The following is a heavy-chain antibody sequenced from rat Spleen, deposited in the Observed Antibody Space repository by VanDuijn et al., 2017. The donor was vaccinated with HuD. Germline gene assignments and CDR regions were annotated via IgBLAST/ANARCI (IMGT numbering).Heavy chain of an antibody. V-gene: IGHV5-7*01. D-gene: IGHD1-6*01. CDR3: ARRDVYYGPVFFDY. CDR2: IIYDGSSA. CDR1: GFTFTNQD. Sequence: EVQLVESGGGLVQPGRSLKLSCTASGFTFTNQDMHWVRQAPNKGLEWVATIIYDGSSAYYRDSVRGRFTISRDNAKSTLFLHMDSLRSEDTATYYCARRDVYYGPVFFDYWGQGVMVTVSS. J-gene: IGHJ2*01.